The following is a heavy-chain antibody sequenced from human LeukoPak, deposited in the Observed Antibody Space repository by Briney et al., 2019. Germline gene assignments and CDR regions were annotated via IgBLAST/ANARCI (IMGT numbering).Heavy chain of an antibody. CDR1: GFTFSDCD. V-gene: IGHV3-21*06. CDR3: GKAFPPLRVAAAGDY. J-gene: IGHJ4*02. CDR2: FSYMGDYR. D-gene: IGHD6-25*01. Sequence: GESLRLSCTASGFTFSDCDMNWFRQAPGKGLQWVSSFSYMGDYRYYADSAKGRFTISRDNAKNSLYLQMDNLRADDTAVYYCGKAFPPLRVAAAGDYWGQGTLVTVSS.